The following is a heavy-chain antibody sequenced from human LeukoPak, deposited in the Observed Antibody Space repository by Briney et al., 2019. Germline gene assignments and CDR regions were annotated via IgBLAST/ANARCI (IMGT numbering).Heavy chain of an antibody. D-gene: IGHD3-3*01. V-gene: IGHV3-33*08. CDR3: VRLFGDKYGRLDY. Sequence: GGSLRLSCAASGFTVSTVYMTWVRQAPGKGLEWVALIWLDGSIKHYADSVKGRFTISRDNSNNMLYLQMNSLRAEDTAVYYCVRLFGDKYGRLDYWGQGTLVTVSS. CDR1: GFTVSTVY. CDR2: IWLDGSIK. J-gene: IGHJ4*02.